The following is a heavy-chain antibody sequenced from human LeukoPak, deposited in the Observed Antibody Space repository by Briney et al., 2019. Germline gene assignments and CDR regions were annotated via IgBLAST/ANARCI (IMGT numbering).Heavy chain of an antibody. CDR1: GFTFSSYS. D-gene: IGHD1-26*01. CDR2: INHSGST. V-gene: IGHV4-34*01. J-gene: IGHJ4*02. Sequence: GSLRLSCAASGFTFSSYSMNWVRQPPGKGLEWIGEINHSGSTNYNPSLKSRVTISVDTSKNQFSLKLSSVTAADTAVYYCARKIVGATRPLDYWGQGTLVTVSS. CDR3: ARKIVGATRPLDY.